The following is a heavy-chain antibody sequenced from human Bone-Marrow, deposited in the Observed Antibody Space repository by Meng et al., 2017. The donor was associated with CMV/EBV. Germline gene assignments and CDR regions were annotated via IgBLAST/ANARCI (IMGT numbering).Heavy chain of an antibody. CDR1: RFTFGDYA. CDR3: TRGGFWYGGYWYRDL. Sequence: RRISSADCRFTFGDYALTWVRQAPGKGLEWVGFIRSKTYGGTTEYAASVGGRFIISRDDSKSIAYLQMNSLKTEETAVNYCTRGGFWYGGYWYRDLWGRGTLVTVSS. V-gene: IGHV3-49*04. J-gene: IGHJ2*01. D-gene: IGHD4-23*01. CDR2: IRSKTYGGTT.